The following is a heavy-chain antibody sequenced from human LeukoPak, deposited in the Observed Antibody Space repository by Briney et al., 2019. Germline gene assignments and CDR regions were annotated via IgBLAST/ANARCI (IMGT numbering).Heavy chain of an antibody. CDR3: ARDRGWQQFDY. V-gene: IGHV3-7*01. CDR2: IKADGTGK. D-gene: IGHD5-24*01. CDR1: GFTFSDYS. J-gene: IGHJ4*01. Sequence: PGGSLRLSCAASGFTFSDYSMNWVRQAPGMGLERVANIKADGTGKYYVDSVRGRFSISRDNAKNSLYLELNSLRAEDTGVYFCARDRGWQQFDYWGQGTLVTVSS.